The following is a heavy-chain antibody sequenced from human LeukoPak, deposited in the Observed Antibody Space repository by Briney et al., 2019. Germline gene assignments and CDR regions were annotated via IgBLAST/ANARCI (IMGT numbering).Heavy chain of an antibody. V-gene: IGHV3-43*02. Sequence: GGSLRLSCAASGFTFDDYAMHWVRQAPGKGLEWVSLISGDGGSTYYADSVKGRFTISRDNSKNSLYLQMNSLRTEDTALYYCAKDIFAIVLWFGEGSAFDIWGQGTMVTVSS. D-gene: IGHD3-10*01. CDR3: AKDIFAIVLWFGEGSAFDI. CDR1: GFTFDDYA. CDR2: ISGDGGST. J-gene: IGHJ3*02.